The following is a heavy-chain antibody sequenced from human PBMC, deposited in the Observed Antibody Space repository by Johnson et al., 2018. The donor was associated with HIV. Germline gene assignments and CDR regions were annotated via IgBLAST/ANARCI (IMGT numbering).Heavy chain of an antibody. D-gene: IGHD3-22*01. CDR2: INWNGGST. Sequence: VQLVETGGGLIQPGGSLRLSCAASGFTVSSNYMSWVRQAPGKGLEWVSGINWNGGSTGYADSVKGRFTISRDNAKNSLYLQMNSLRAEDTALYYCARSVGYYASSGYYYVDAFDIWGQGTIVTVSS. J-gene: IGHJ3*02. V-gene: IGHV3-20*04. CDR1: GFTVSSNY. CDR3: ARSVGYYASSGYYYVDAFDI.